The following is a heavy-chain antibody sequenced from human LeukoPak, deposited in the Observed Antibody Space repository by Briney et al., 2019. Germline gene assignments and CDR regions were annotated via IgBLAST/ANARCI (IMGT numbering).Heavy chain of an antibody. CDR1: GYTFTSYG. J-gene: IGHJ6*03. CDR3: ARGYSSYYYYMDV. Sequence: ASVKVSCKASGYTFTSYGISWVRQAPGQGLEWMGIINPSGGSTSYAQKFQGRVTMTRDMSTSTVYMELSSLSSEDPAVYYLARGYSSYYYYMDVWGKGTTVTVSS. D-gene: IGHD1-26*01. CDR2: INPSGGST. V-gene: IGHV1-46*01.